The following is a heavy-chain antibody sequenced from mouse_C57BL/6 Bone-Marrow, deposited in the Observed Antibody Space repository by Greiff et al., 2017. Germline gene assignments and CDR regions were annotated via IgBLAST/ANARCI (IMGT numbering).Heavy chain of an antibody. Sequence: QVQLQQPGAELVRPGSSVKLSCKASGYTFTSYWMDWVKQRPGQGLEWIGNIYPSDSETHYNQKFKDKATLTVDKSSSTAYMQLSSLTSEDSAVYYCARGGRLVYLYYWGQGTTLTVSA. V-gene: IGHV1-61*01. CDR2: IYPSDSET. CDR1: GYTFTSYW. CDR3: ARGGRLVYLYY. D-gene: IGHD3-3*01. J-gene: IGHJ2*01.